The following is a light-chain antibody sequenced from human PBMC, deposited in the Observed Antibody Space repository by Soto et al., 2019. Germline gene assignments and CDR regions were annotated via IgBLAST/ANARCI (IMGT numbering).Light chain of an antibody. Sequence: QLVLTQSPSASASLGASVKLTCTLSSGHSSYAIAWHQQQPEKGPRYLMKVNSDGSHSKGDGIPDRFSASSSGAERYLTISSLQSEDEADYYCQTWGTGIGVFGGGTKLTVL. CDR2: VNSDGSH. CDR3: QTWGTGIGV. CDR1: SGHSSYA. J-gene: IGLJ3*02. V-gene: IGLV4-69*01.